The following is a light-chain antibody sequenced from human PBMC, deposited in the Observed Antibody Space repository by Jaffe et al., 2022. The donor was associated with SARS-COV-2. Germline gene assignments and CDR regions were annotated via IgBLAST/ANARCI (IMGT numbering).Light chain of an antibody. CDR3: SSYTRINTRV. CDR1: SNDVGAYNS. CDR2: DVS. V-gene: IGLV2-14*01. J-gene: IGLJ3*02. Sequence: QSALTQPASVSGSPGQSITISCTGTSNDVGAYNSVSWYQQRPGQAPKLTIYDVSNRPSGVSARFSGSRSGNTASLTISGVQAEDEADYYCSSYTRINTRVFGGGTKLTVL.